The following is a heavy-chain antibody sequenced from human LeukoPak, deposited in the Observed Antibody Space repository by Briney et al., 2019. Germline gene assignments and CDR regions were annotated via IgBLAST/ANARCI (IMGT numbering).Heavy chain of an antibody. J-gene: IGHJ4*02. CDR3: ARDPLSYYGSGSYYNAYSDY. Sequence: PSETLSLTCTVSCGSISNYFWSWVRQPAGKGLEWIGRIYSTGRSDYNPSLKSRITMSVDTSKNQFSLKLSSVTAADTAVYYCARDPLSYYGSGSYYNAYSDYWGQGTLVTVSS. CDR1: CGSISNYF. D-gene: IGHD3-10*01. CDR2: IYSTGRS. V-gene: IGHV4-4*07.